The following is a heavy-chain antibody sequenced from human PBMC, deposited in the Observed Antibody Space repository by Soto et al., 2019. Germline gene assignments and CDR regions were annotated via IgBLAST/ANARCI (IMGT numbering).Heavy chain of an antibody. CDR1: GFTFSNAW. J-gene: IGHJ4*02. CDR3: ATDDPINRN. Sequence: GGSLRLSCAASGFTFSNAWMSWVRQAPGKGLEWVGRIKSRTDGGTTDYAAPVKGRFTLSRDDSKNTLYLQMNSLKTEDTAMYYCATDDPINRNWGQGTLVTVSS. CDR2: IKSRTDGGTT. V-gene: IGHV3-15*01.